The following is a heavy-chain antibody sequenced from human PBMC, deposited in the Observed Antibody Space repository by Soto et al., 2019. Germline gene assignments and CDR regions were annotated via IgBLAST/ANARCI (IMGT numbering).Heavy chain of an antibody. J-gene: IGHJ4*02. CDR2: INPNTGGT. CDR3: ARAGGLGFCSSTSCYPNRYFDY. Sequence: ASVKVSCKASGYRFTDYYIHWVRQAPGQGPELMGWINPNTGGTTYAQKFQGRVTMTRDMSMSTAYMELSRLRSDDTALFYCARAGGLGFCSSTSCYPNRYFDYWGQGTQVTVYS. CDR1: GYRFTDYY. V-gene: IGHV1-2*02. D-gene: IGHD2-2*01.